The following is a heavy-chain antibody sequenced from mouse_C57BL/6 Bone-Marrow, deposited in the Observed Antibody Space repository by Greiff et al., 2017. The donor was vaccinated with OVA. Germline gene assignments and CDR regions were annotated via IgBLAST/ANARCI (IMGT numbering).Heavy chain of an antibody. J-gene: IGHJ1*03. D-gene: IGHD1-1*01. CDR2: IWTGGGT. CDR3: ARKGGVYYYGSFWYFDV. Sequence: QVQLKESGPGLVAPSQSLSITCTVSGFSLTSYAISWVRQPPGKGLEWLGVIWTGGGTNYNSALKSRLSISKDNSKSQVFLKMNSLQTDDTARYYCARKGGVYYYGSFWYFDVWGTGTTVTVSS. V-gene: IGHV2-9-1*01. CDR1: GFSLTSYA.